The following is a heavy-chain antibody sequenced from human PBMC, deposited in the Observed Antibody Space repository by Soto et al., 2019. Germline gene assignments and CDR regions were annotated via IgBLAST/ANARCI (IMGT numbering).Heavy chain of an antibody. CDR1: GGSIASLGYY. CDR2: IYYNGST. J-gene: IGHJ4*02. V-gene: IGHV4-39*01. CDR3: TRQWVDFRLTNY. Sequence: SETLSLTCTVSGGSIASLGYYWGWIRQPPGKGLEWIGSIYYNGSTYYNPSLKSRLTISVDTSKNQFSLKLSSVTAADTAVYYRTRQWVDFRLTNYWGPGTLVTVSS. D-gene: IGHD1-26*01.